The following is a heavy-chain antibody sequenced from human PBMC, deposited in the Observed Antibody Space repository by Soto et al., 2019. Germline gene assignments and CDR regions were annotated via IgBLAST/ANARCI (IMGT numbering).Heavy chain of an antibody. Sequence: QVPLVQSGAEVKKPGASVKVSCKASGYTFTSDGISWVRQAPGQGLEWMGWLSAYNGNTNYAQKLQGRATMTTDTATRTAYMELRSLRSVDTAVDYGASVDSVDGRHNDDGMDVWGQGTTVTVSS. D-gene: IGHD1-1*01. J-gene: IGHJ6*02. V-gene: IGHV1-18*01. CDR1: GYTFTSDG. CDR2: LSAYNGNT. CDR3: ASVDSVDGRHNDDGMDV.